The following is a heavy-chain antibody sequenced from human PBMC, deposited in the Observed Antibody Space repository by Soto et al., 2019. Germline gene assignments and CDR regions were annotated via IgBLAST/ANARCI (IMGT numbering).Heavy chain of an antibody. D-gene: IGHD3-9*01. J-gene: IGHJ5*02. CDR3: ATSYDTGFDP. Sequence: QLQLTQSGGEARKPGASVRVSCAASGYKFSTYAISWLRQAPGQGLEWMGLITPKSGYTNYAQKFQGRLILTTDIPSSTAYMELTSLSYDDPAIYYCATSYDTGFDPWGQGTLVSVS. V-gene: IGHV1-18*01. CDR2: ITPKSGYT. CDR1: GYKFSTYA.